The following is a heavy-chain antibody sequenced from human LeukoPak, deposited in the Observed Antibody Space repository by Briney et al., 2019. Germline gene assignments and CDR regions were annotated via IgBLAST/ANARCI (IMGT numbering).Heavy chain of an antibody. Sequence: PSETLSLTCAVYGGSFSGYYWSWIRQPPGKGLEWIGEINHSGSTYYNPSLKSRVTISVDTSKNQYSLKLSSVTAADTALYYCTRTNSCSGDRCYTTYNWFDPWGQGTLVTVSS. CDR3: TRTNSCSGDRCYTTYNWFDP. CDR2: INHSGST. CDR1: GGSFSGYY. J-gene: IGHJ5*02. D-gene: IGHD2-15*01. V-gene: IGHV4-34*01.